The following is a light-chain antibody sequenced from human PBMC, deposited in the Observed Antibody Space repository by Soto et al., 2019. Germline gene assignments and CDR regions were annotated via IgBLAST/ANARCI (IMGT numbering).Light chain of an antibody. J-gene: IGLJ1*01. CDR1: SSDVGGYNY. V-gene: IGLV2-8*01. CDR2: EVS. CDR3: NSYVGNNNFV. Sequence: QSVLTQPPSASGSPGQSVTISCTGTSSDVGGYNYVSWYQQHPGKAPKLMIYEVSKRPSGVPDRFSGSKSGNTASLTVSGLQAEDEADYYCNSYVGNNNFVFGTGTRSPS.